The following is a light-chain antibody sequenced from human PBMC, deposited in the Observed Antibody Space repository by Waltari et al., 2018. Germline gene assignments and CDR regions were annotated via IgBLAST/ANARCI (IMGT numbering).Light chain of an antibody. CDR2: QDN. V-gene: IGLV3-1*01. Sequence: SYDLTQPPALSVSPGETATITCSGENLESKFVYWYQQKAGQSPVLVVFQDNKRPSGIPERFSGSSSGRTATLIISGSQAMDEADYYCQAWDSGSYVVFGGGTKLTVL. J-gene: IGLJ2*01. CDR3: QAWDSGSYVV. CDR1: NLESKF.